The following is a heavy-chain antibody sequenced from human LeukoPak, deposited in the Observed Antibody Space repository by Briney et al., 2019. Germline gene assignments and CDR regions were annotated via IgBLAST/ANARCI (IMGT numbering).Heavy chain of an antibody. CDR3: ARALDSEWFGELSVDV. D-gene: IGHD3-10*01. CDR1: EFTFSSYW. J-gene: IGHJ6*02. Sequence: GGSLRLSCAASEFTFSSYWMHWVRQAPGKGLVWVSRINSDGSSTSYADSVKGRFTISRDNAKNTLYLQMNSLRAEDTAVYYCARALDSEWFGELSVDVWGQGTTVTVSS. V-gene: IGHV3-74*01. CDR2: INSDGSST.